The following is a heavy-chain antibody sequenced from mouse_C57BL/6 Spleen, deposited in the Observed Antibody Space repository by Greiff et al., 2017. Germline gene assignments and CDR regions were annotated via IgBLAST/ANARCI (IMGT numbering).Heavy chain of an antibody. Sequence: QVQLQQPGTELVKPGASVKLSCKASGYTFTSYWMPWVKQGPGQGLEWIGNITPRNGGTHYNEKFKRKATLTVDKASSTAYMQLSSLTAEDSAVYYCARSGSSPVFDVWGTGTTVTVSS. CDR2: ITPRNGGT. CDR3: ARSGSSPVFDV. CDR1: GYTFTSYW. D-gene: IGHD1-1*01. V-gene: IGHV1-53*01. J-gene: IGHJ1*03.